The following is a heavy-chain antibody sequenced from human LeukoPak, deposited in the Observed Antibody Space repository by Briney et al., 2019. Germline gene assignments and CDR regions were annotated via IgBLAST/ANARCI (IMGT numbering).Heavy chain of an antibody. CDR1: GFTFSSYS. Sequence: GGSLRLSCAASGFTFSSYSMNWVRQAPGKGLEWVSSISSSSSYIYYADSVKGRFTISRDNAKNSLYLQMTSLRAEDTAVYYCARGRRVGGGSCLRFDPWGQGTPVTVSS. V-gene: IGHV3-21*01. CDR3: ARGRRVGGGSCLRFDP. CDR2: ISSSSSYI. J-gene: IGHJ5*02. D-gene: IGHD2-15*01.